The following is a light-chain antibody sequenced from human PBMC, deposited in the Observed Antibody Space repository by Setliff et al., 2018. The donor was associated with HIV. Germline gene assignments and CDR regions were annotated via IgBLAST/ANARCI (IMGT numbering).Light chain of an antibody. CDR3: CSYAGTYTYI. J-gene: IGLJ1*01. CDR1: SSDVGGYNF. V-gene: IGLV2-11*01. Sequence: QSALTQPRSVSGSPGQSVTFSCTGSSSDVGGYNFVSWYQQHPGKAPKLIIYDVNRRPSGVPDRSSGSKSGDTASLTISGLQSEDEADYYCCSYAGTYTYIFGTGTKVTVL. CDR2: DVN.